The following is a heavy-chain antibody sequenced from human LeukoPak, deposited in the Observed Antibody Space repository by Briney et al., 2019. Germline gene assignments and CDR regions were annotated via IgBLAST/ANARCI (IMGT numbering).Heavy chain of an antibody. J-gene: IGHJ4*02. CDR2: ISDSGDST. Sequence: PGGSLRLSCAASGFTFSSYAMSWVRQAPGKGLEWVSGISDSGDSTYYADSVKGRFTISRDNSKNTLYLQMKSLRAEDTAVYYCAKNASGRGIFDYWGQGTLVTVSS. CDR3: AKNASGRGIFDY. D-gene: IGHD6-19*01. V-gene: IGHV3-23*01. CDR1: GFTFSSYA.